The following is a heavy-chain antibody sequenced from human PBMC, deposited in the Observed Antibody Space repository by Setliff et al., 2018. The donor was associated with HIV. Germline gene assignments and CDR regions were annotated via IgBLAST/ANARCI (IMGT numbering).Heavy chain of an antibody. D-gene: IGHD6-13*01. J-gene: IGHJ4*02. V-gene: IGHV4-39*01. CDR2: IHSSGAT. Sequence: SETLSLTCTVSGGSFSSSTYSWGWIRQPPGMGLEWIGSIHSSGATYYNPSLKSRVAISVDTSRSQFSLKLTSVTAADTAVYYCARSPISYSDFNYFDYWGQGTLVTVSS. CDR1: GGSFSSSTYS. CDR3: ARSPISYSDFNYFDY.